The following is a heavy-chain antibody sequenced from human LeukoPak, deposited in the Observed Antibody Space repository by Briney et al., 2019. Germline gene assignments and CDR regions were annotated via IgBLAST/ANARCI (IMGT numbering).Heavy chain of an antibody. D-gene: IGHD3-10*01. CDR3: AKDRFGSGSYYGDYFDY. CDR2: ISSSGGST. V-gene: IGHV3-23*01. Sequence: PGGSLRLPCAASGFTFSSYAMSWVRQAPGKGLEWVSDISSSGGSTYYADSVKGRFTISRDNSKNTLYLQMNSLRAEDTAVYFCAKDRFGSGSYYGDYFDYWGQGTPVTVSS. J-gene: IGHJ4*02. CDR1: GFTFSSYA.